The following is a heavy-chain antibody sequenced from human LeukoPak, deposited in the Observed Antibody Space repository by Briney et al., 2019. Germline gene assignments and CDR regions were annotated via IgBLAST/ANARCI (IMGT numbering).Heavy chain of an antibody. V-gene: IGHV3-23*01. CDR3: AKDVSSNSYRDYYYYYMDV. J-gene: IGHJ6*03. CDR2: ISGSGGST. D-gene: IGHD4-11*01. CDR1: GFTLTDNY. Sequence: GGSLRLSCAASGFTLTDNYMSWVRQAPGKGLEWVSAISGSGGSTYYADSVKGRFTISRDNSKNTLYLQMNSLRAEDTAVYYCAKDVSSNSYRDYYYYYMDVWGKGTTVTVSS.